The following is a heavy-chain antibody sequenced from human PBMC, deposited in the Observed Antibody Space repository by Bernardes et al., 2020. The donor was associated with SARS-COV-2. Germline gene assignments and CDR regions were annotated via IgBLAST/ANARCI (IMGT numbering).Heavy chain of an antibody. Sequence: SETLSLTCAVSGDSITGDSWWSWVRQSPEKGLEWSGEVHHNGYSNYNPSLKSRVTFLLDKSKNQFSLRLSSVTAADTAFYYCVSNGYYSLDYWSQGTLVTVSS. V-gene: IGHV4-4*02. J-gene: IGHJ4*02. CDR3: VSNGYYSLDY. CDR2: VHHNGYS. D-gene: IGHD1-1*01. CDR1: GDSITGDSW.